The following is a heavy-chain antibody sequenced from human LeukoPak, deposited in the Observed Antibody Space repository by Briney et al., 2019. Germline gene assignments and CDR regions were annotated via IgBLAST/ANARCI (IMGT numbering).Heavy chain of an antibody. V-gene: IGHV3-30*04. CDR2: KSYHGSDQ. D-gene: IGHD2-15*01. CDR3: ARQDCSGGSCYLDY. CDR1: RFIFSNYA. Sequence: GGSLRLSCAASRFIFSNYAMHWVRQAPGKGLDWVAVKSYHGSDQFYADSVKGRFTISRDYSKNTLFLQMNSLRTEDTAVYYCARQDCSGGSCYLDYWGQGTLVTVSS. J-gene: IGHJ4*02.